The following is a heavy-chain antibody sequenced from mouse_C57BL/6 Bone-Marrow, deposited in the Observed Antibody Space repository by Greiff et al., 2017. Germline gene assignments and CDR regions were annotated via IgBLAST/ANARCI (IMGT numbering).Heavy chain of an antibody. V-gene: IGHV1-59*01. Sequence: QVQLKQPGAELVRPGTSVMLSCKASGYTFTSYWMHWVKQRPGQGLEWIGVIDPSDSYTNYNQKFKGKATLTVDTSSSTAYMQLSSLTSEDSAVYYCARILGYAMDYWGQGTSVTVSS. CDR2: IDPSDSYT. CDR1: GYTFTSYW. D-gene: IGHD3-1*01. J-gene: IGHJ4*01. CDR3: ARILGYAMDY.